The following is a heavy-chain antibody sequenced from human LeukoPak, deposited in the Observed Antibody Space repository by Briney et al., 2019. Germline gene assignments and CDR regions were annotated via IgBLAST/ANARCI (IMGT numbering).Heavy chain of an antibody. Sequence: GGSLRLSCAASGFTFSGSAMHWVRQASGKGLEWVGRIRSKANSYATAYAASVEGRFTISRDDSKNTAYLLMNSRITEDAAVDYCTRPTTYYYDSSGDYWGQGTLVTVSS. J-gene: IGHJ4*02. CDR2: IRSKANSYAT. CDR1: GFTFSGSA. D-gene: IGHD3-22*01. CDR3: TRPTTYYYDSSGDY. V-gene: IGHV3-73*01.